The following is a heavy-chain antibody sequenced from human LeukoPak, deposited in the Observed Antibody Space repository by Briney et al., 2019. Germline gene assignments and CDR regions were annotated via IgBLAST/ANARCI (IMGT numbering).Heavy chain of an antibody. V-gene: IGHV5-51*01. CDR3: ARQGLHREQGPNDY. CDR2: IYPGGSDT. J-gene: IGHJ4*02. Sequence: GESLKISCKGSGYSFSSYWIGWVRQMPGKGLEWMGIIYPGGSDTRYSPSFQGQVTISADKSTSTAYLQWSSLKASDTAMYYCARQGLHREQGPNDYWGQGTLVTVSS. D-gene: IGHD1-26*01. CDR1: GYSFSSYW.